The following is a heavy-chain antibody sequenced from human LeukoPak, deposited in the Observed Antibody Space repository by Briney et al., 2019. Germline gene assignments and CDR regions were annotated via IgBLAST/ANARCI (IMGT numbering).Heavy chain of an antibody. CDR2: ISYDGSNK. CDR3: AKVFSARGYYYDSSGLY. J-gene: IGHJ6*02. D-gene: IGHD3-22*01. CDR1: GFSFSDYW. V-gene: IGHV3-30*18. Sequence: GGSLRLSCAASGFSFSDYWMHWVRQAPGKGLEWVAVISYDGSNKYYADSVKGRFTISRDNSKNTLYLQMNSLRAEDTAVYYCAKVFSARGYYYDSSGLYWGQGTTVTVSS.